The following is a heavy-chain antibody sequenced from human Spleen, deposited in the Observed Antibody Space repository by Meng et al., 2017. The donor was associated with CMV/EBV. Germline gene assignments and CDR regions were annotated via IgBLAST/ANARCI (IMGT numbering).Heavy chain of an antibody. Sequence: GSLRLSCTVSGGSISSSNSYWGWVRQPPGKGLEWIGTIYYSGSTYYTPSLKSRVTVSLHTSKNQFSLKLSSVTAADTAVYYCARGLGYGSGRPLGYWGQGTLVTVSS. CDR3: ARGLGYGSGRPLGY. J-gene: IGHJ4*02. D-gene: IGHD3-10*01. CDR1: GGSISSSNSY. V-gene: IGHV4-39*07. CDR2: IYYSGST.